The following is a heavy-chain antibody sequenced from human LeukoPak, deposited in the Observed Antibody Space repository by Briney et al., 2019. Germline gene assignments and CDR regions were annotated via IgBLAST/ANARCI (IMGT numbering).Heavy chain of an antibody. CDR2: IYYSGST. CDR1: VDPISSNNYY. D-gene: IGHD3-22*01. J-gene: IGHJ4*02. V-gene: IGHV4-39*01. CDR3: ASSPSGYWWNFDC. Sequence: SETLSLTCTVSVDPISSNNYYWGWIRQPPGKGLEWIWSIYYSGSTYNNPSLKSRVTISVDTTKNQFSLKLTSVTAADTAVYYCASSPSGYWWNFDCWGQGTLVTVSS.